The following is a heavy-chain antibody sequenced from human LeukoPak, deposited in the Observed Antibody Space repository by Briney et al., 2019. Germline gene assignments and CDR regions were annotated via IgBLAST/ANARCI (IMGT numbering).Heavy chain of an antibody. V-gene: IGHV3-74*01. CDR2: LSGGGDYT. D-gene: IGHD2-2*01. Sequence: GGSLRLSCAVSGFTFSSYWMYWVRQAPGKGLVWVSRLSGGGDYTDYEDSVKGRFTISRDNSKKTLFLQMNSLRAEDTAVYYCAKDLAPAAYWGQGTLVTVSS. CDR1: GFTFSSYW. CDR3: AKDLAPAAY. J-gene: IGHJ4*02.